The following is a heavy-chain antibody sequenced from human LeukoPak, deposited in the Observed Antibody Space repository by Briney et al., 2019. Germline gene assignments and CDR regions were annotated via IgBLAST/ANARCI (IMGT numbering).Heavy chain of an antibody. J-gene: IGHJ4*02. Sequence: GGSLRLSCAASGFTFSSYWMSWVRQAPGKGLEWVANIKQDGSEKYYVDSVKGRFTISRDNAKNSLYLQMNSLRAEDTAVYYCARAGYYDILTGPFDYWGQGTLVTVSS. D-gene: IGHD3-9*01. CDR2: IKQDGSEK. V-gene: IGHV3-7*01. CDR3: ARAGYYDILTGPFDY. CDR1: GFTFSSYW.